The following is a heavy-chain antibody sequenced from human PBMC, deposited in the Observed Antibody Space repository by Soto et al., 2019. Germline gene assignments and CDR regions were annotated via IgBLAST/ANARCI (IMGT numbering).Heavy chain of an antibody. CDR3: ARGRTVTGTRRFGY. CDR2: INHSGST. Sequence: QVQLQQWGAGLLKPSETLSLTCAVYGGSFSGYYWSWIRQPPGKGLEWIGEINHSGSTHYNPSLKSRVTISVDTSKNQFSLKLSSVTAADTAVYYCARGRTVTGTRRFGYWGQGTLVTVSS. J-gene: IGHJ4*02. D-gene: IGHD4-17*01. V-gene: IGHV4-34*01. CDR1: GGSFSGYY.